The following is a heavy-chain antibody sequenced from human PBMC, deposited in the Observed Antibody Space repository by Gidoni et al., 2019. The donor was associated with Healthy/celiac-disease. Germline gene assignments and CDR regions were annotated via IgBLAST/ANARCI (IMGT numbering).Heavy chain of an antibody. V-gene: IGHV3-33*01. CDR2: IWYDGSNK. Sequence: QVQLVESGGGVVQPGRSLSLSCAASGFPFSSYCMHWVRPAPGKGLEWVSVIWYDGSNKYYADSVKGRFTISRDNSKNTLYLQMNSLRAEDTAVYYCARDSITIFGVTDYWGQGTLVTVSS. CDR1: GFPFSSYC. D-gene: IGHD3-3*01. J-gene: IGHJ4*02. CDR3: ARDSITIFGVTDY.